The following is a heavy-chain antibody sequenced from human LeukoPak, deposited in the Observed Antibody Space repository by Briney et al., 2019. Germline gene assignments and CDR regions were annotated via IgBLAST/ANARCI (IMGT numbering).Heavy chain of an antibody. CDR3: ARDVELF. D-gene: IGHD1-7*01. CDR2: ISGSGGSAGST. V-gene: IGHV3-23*01. Sequence: GGSLRLSCAASGFTFSSYAMSWVRQAPGKGLEWVSAISGSGGSAGSTYYADSVKSRFTISRDNSKNTLYLQMNSLRAEDTAVYYCARDVELFWGQGTLVTVSS. CDR1: GFTFSSYA. J-gene: IGHJ4*02.